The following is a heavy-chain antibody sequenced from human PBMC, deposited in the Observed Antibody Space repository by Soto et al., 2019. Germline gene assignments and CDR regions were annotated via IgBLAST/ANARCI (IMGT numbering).Heavy chain of an antibody. CDR3: ARMVGYYGMDV. CDR2: IYYSGST. J-gene: IGHJ6*02. D-gene: IGHD2-8*01. CDR1: GGSISSGGYY. V-gene: IGHV4-31*03. Sequence: QVQLQESGPGLVKPSQTLSLTCTVSGGSISSGGYYWSWIRQHPGKGLEWIGYIYYSGSTYYNPSLKRXXTXSXXTSKNQFSLKLSSVTAADTAVYYGARMVGYYGMDVWGQGTTVTVSS.